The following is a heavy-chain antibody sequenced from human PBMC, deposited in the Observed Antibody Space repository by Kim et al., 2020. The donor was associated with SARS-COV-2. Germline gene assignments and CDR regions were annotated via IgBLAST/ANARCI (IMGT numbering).Heavy chain of an antibody. CDR1: GFTFSSAA. V-gene: IGHV3-23*01. Sequence: GESLRLSCAASGFTFSSAAMSWVRQAPGKGLEWVSSISVSGDSTYYADSVKGRFTISRDNSKNTLYLQMDSLRDEDTALYYCAKVIGEPSHWGQGTLVTVSS. CDR3: AKVIGEPSH. D-gene: IGHD1-26*01. J-gene: IGHJ4*02. CDR2: ISVSGDST.